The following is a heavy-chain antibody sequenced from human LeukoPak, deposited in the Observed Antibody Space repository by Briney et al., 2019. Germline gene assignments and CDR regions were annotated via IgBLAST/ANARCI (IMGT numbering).Heavy chain of an antibody. D-gene: IGHD5-18*01. J-gene: IGHJ4*02. CDR2: ISGDGGST. Sequence: GGSLRLSCAASGFTFDDYAMHWVRQAPGKGLEWVSLISGDGGSTYYADSVKGRFIISRDNSKNSLYLQMNSLRTEDTALYYCAKDILLTAMTDYWGQGTLVTVSS. V-gene: IGHV3-43*02. CDR3: AKDILLTAMTDY. CDR1: GFTFDDYA.